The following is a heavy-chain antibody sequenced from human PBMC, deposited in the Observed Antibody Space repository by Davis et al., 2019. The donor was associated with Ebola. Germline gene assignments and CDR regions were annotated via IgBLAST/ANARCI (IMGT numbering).Heavy chain of an antibody. J-gene: IGHJ4*02. CDR2: IYYTGNA. CDR1: GVSISRHY. D-gene: IGHD3-10*01. Sequence: PSETLSLTCTVSGVSISRHYWSWIRQHPGQRLAWIGSIYYTGNAYYNSSLASRATISVDTSKNQFSLKLTSVTAADTAMYYCSERGSSVWGQGTLVTVSS. V-gene: IGHV4-59*03. CDR3: SERGSSV.